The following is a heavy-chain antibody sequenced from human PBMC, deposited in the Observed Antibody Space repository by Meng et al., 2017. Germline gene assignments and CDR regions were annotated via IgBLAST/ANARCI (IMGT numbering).Heavy chain of an antibody. CDR1: GYTFTGYY. Sequence: ASAKVSCKASGYTFTGYYMHWVRQAPGQGLEWMGRINPNSGGTNYAQKFQGRVTMTRDTSISTAYMELSRMGSDDTAVYYCAGLKKPDIVVVVAVWDYYYGMDVGGQGTMVTVSS. J-gene: IGHJ6*02. D-gene: IGHD2-15*01. CDR3: AGLKKPDIVVVVAVWDYYYGMDV. V-gene: IGHV1-2*06. CDR2: INPNSGGT.